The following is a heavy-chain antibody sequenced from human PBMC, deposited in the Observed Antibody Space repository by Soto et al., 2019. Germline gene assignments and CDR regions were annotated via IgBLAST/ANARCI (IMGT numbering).Heavy chain of an antibody. J-gene: IGHJ4*02. V-gene: IGHV3-64*01. D-gene: IGHD1-7*01. CDR2: ISSNGDNT. CDR3: VRRVSGNYDY. CDR1: GFTFSSYD. Sequence: EVQLAESGGGMVQPGGSLRLSCVASGFTFSSYDMHWVRQAPGKGLEYVSAISSNGDNTYYGNSVKGRFTISRDNSKNTLYLQMGSLRAEDMAVYYCVRRVSGNYDYWGQGTLVTVSS.